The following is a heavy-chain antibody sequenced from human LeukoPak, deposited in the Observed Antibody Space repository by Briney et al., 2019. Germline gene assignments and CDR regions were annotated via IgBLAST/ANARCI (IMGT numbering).Heavy chain of an antibody. CDR3: ARDDSSGYHDY. V-gene: IGHV3-66*01. J-gene: IGHJ4*02. CDR1: GFTVSSNY. D-gene: IGHD3-22*01. CDR2: IYSGGST. Sequence: GGPLRLSCAASGFTVSSNYMSWVRQAPGKGLEWVSVIYSGGSTYYADSVKGRFTISRDNSKNTLYLQMNSLRAEDTAVYYCARDDSSGYHDYWGQGTLVTVSS.